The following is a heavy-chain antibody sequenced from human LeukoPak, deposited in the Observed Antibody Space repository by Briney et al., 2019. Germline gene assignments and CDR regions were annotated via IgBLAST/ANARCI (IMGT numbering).Heavy chain of an antibody. J-gene: IGHJ6*02. V-gene: IGHV4-34*01. CDR3: AKAYSGWYFDYYYGMDV. D-gene: IGHD6-19*01. CDR2: INHSGST. Sequence: SETLSLTCAVYGGSFSGYYWSWIRQPPGKGLEWIGEINHSGSTNYNPSLKSRVTISVDTSKNQFSLKLSSVTAEDTAVYYCAKAYSGWYFDYYYGMDVWGQGTTVTVSS. CDR1: GGSFSGYY.